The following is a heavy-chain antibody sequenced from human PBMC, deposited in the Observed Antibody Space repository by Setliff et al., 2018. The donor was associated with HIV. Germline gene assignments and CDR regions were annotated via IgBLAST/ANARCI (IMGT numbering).Heavy chain of an antibody. D-gene: IGHD5-12*01. J-gene: IGHJ4*02. V-gene: IGHV1-69*10. CDR1: GGTFSSYA. CDR2: IIPILCIA. Sequence: SVKVSCKASGGTFSSYAISWVRQAPGQGLEWMGGIIPILCIANYAQKFQGRVTITTDESTSTAYMELSSLRSEDTAVYYCASKMATPFDYWGQGTLVTVSS. CDR3: ASKMATPFDY.